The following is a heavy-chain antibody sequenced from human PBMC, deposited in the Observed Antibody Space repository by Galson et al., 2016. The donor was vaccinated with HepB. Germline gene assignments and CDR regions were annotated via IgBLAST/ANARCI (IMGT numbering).Heavy chain of an antibody. V-gene: IGHV4-4*02. CDR3: ATQKLLWFGEGDF. D-gene: IGHD3-10*01. Sequence: ETLSLTCAVSGGSISSSNWWSWVRQPPGKGLEWIGEIYHSGSTNYNPSLKSRVTISVDKSKNQFSLRLTSVTAADTAVYYCATQKLLWFGEGDFWGQGTLVTVSS. CDR1: GGSISSSNW. J-gene: IGHJ4*02. CDR2: IYHSGST.